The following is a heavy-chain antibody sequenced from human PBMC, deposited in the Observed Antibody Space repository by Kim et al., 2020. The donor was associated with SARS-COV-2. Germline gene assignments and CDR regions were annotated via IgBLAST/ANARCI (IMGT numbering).Heavy chain of an antibody. D-gene: IGHD3-3*01. J-gene: IGHJ4*02. CDR1: GFTFSSYA. CDR3: ARGDLTFWSGFDY. Sequence: GGSLRLSCAASGFTFSSYAMHWVRQAPGKGLEWVAVISYDGSNKYYADSVKGRFTISRDNSKNTLYLQMNSLRAEDTAVYYCARGDLTFWSGFDYWGQGT. V-gene: IGHV3-30-3*01. CDR2: ISYDGSNK.